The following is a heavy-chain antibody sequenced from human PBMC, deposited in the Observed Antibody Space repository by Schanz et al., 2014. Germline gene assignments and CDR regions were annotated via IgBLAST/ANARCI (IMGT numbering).Heavy chain of an antibody. Sequence: QVQLVESGGDVVQPGRSLRLSCAASGFTFSSYGMHWVRQAPGKGLEWVAIIWYDGSNKYYADSVKGRFTISRDNSKNTLFLQMSSLRAEDTAVYYCARDGDFDYWGQGTLVTVSS. CDR3: ARDGDFDY. J-gene: IGHJ4*02. CDR1: GFTFSSYG. CDR2: IWYDGSNK. V-gene: IGHV3-33*01.